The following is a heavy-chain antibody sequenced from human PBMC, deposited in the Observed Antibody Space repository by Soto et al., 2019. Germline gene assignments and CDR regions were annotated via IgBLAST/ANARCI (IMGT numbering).Heavy chain of an antibody. V-gene: IGHV3-23*01. J-gene: IGHJ4*02. Sequence: EVQLLESGGGLVQPWGSLRLSCAASGFTFSSYPMSWVRQAPGKGLEWVPVISGSGGSTYYADSVKGRFTISRDNSKNTLYLQMNSLRAEDTAVYYCAKGATTVTTVNYFDYWGQGTLVTVSS. CDR2: ISGSGGST. CDR3: AKGATTVTTVNYFDY. D-gene: IGHD4-17*01. CDR1: GFTFSSYP.